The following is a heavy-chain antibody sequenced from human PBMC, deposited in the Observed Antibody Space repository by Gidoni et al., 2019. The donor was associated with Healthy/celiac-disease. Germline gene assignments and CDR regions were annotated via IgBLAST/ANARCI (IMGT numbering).Heavy chain of an antibody. J-gene: IGHJ4*02. Sequence: EVQPLASGGGLVQPGGSLRLPCAASGFPLSSYAMSWVRQAPGKGLEWVSAISGSGGSTYYADSVKGRFTISRDNSKSTLYLQMNSLRAEDTAVYYCAQRALSSSGWYYFDYWGQGTLVTVSS. CDR2: ISGSGGST. V-gene: IGHV3-23*01. CDR3: AQRALSSSGWYYFDY. D-gene: IGHD6-19*01. CDR1: GFPLSSYA.